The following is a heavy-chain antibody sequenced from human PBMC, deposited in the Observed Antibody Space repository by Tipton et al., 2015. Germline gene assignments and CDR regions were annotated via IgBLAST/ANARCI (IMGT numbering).Heavy chain of an antibody. CDR2: IYPGDSDT. Sequence: QLVQSGAEVKKPGESLKISCKGSGYSFTTYWIGWVRQMPGKGLEWMGIIYPGDSDTRYSPSFQGQVTISADKSITTAYLQWSSLKASDTAMYYCARSRYCSGGTCYPDYWGQGTLVTVSS. CDR1: GYSFTTYW. CDR3: ARSRYCSGGTCYPDY. V-gene: IGHV5-51*03. D-gene: IGHD2-15*01. J-gene: IGHJ4*02.